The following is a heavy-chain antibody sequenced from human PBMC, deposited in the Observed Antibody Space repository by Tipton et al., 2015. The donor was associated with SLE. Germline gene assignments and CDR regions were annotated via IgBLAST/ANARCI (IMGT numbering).Heavy chain of an antibody. CDR2: ISYSEST. Sequence: LRLSCTVSGGSISSYYWSWIRQPPKKGLEWVGYISYSESTTYNPSLKSRVTISLDTSKNQFSLKLSSVTAADTAVYYCARRDITSGLDFWGQGTLVTVSS. CDR3: ARRDITSGLDF. J-gene: IGHJ4*02. CDR1: GGSISSYY. V-gene: IGHV4-59*08. D-gene: IGHD3-10*01.